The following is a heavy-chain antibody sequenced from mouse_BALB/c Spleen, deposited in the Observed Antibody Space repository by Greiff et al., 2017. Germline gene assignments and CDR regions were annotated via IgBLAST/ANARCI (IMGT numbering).Heavy chain of an antibody. D-gene: IGHD1-3*01. CDR3: TRGGSSGAMDY. J-gene: IGHJ4*01. CDR2: IYPSDSYT. Sequence: QVQLQQPGAELVRPGASVKLSCKASGYTFTSYWINWVKQRPGQGLEWIGNIYPSDSYTNYNQKFKDKATLTVDKSSSTAYMQLSSPTSEDSAVYYCTRGGSSGAMDYWGQGTSVTVSS. CDR1: GYTFTSYW. V-gene: IGHV1-69*02.